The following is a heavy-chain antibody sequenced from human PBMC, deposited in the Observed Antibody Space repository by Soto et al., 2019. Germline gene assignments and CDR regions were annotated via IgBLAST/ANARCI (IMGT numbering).Heavy chain of an antibody. Sequence: GASLKISCKGSGYSFTDYWTGWVRQVPGEGLEWLAMIYPGDSDTSYSPSFQGQVTISADRSITTAYLQWGSLKASDTAMYYCAAYTASSGRHFGYWGQGTLVTVSS. CDR1: GYSFTDYW. V-gene: IGHV5-51*01. CDR2: IYPGDSDT. D-gene: IGHD3-16*01. CDR3: AAYTASSGRHFGY. J-gene: IGHJ4*02.